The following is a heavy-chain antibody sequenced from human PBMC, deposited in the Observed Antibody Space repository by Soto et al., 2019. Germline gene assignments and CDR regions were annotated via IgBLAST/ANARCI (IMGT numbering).Heavy chain of an antibody. CDR3: ARDLTYYYGSGSFYFDY. Sequence: QVQLVQSGAEVKKPGSSVKVSCKASGGTFSSYAISWVRQAPGQGLEWMGGIIPIFGTANYAQKFQGRVTITADESTSTAYMELSSLRSEDTAVYYCARDLTYYYGSGSFYFDYWGQGTLVTVSS. J-gene: IGHJ4*02. D-gene: IGHD3-10*01. CDR1: GGTFSSYA. CDR2: IIPIFGTA. V-gene: IGHV1-69*12.